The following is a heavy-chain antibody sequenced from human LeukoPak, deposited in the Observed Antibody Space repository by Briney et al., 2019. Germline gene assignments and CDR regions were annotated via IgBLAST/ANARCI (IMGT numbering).Heavy chain of an antibody. Sequence: ASVKVSCKASGYTFHNYYMNWVRQAPGQGLEWMGIINPSGGSTSYAQKFQGRVTMTRDTSTSTVYMELSSLRSEDTAVYYCARTYNWNDGYFDSWGQGTLVTVSS. CDR1: GYTFHNYY. V-gene: IGHV1-46*02. J-gene: IGHJ4*02. CDR2: INPSGGST. CDR3: ARTYNWNDGYFDS. D-gene: IGHD1-20*01.